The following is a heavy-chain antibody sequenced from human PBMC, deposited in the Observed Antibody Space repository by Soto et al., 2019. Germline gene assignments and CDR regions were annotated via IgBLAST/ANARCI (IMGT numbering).Heavy chain of an antibody. CDR1: GGSLSGYY. Sequence: QVQLHQWGAGLLKPSETLSLACSFYGGSLSGYYCCWIRQPPGTGMERMGEIILSGTTNYSPYLKLRVCVKVAADKTQFQLTLTLPTAADADVYYCARAPKVSGSAHSGPGFWGKGSLVTSSS. V-gene: IGHV4-34*12. J-gene: IGHJ4*02. CDR2: IILSGTT. D-gene: IGHD5-12*01. CDR3: ARAPKVSGSAHSGPGF.